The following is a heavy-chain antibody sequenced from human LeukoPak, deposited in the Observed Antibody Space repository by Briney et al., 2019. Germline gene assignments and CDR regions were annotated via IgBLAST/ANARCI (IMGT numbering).Heavy chain of an antibody. CDR2: ISAYNGNT. CDR1: GYTFTSYG. Sequence: GASVKVSCKASGYTFTSYGIIWVRQAPGQGLEWMGWISAYNGNTNYAQKLQGRVTMTTDTSTSTAYMELRSLRSDDTAVYYCVRDEGLKAPNVVVPRADAFDIWGQGTMVTVSS. D-gene: IGHD2-2*01. CDR3: VRDEGLKAPNVVVPRADAFDI. V-gene: IGHV1-18*01. J-gene: IGHJ3*02.